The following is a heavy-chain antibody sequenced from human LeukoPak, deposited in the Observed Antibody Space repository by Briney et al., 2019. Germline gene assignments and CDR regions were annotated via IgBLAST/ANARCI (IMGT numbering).Heavy chain of an antibody. Sequence: SETLFLTCAVSGGSISSSNWWSWVRQPPGKGLEWIGEIYHSGSTNYNPSLKSRVTISVDKSKNQFSLKLSSVTAADTAVYYCAMDGDRGYYFDYWGQGTLVTVSS. V-gene: IGHV4-4*02. J-gene: IGHJ4*02. CDR2: IYHSGST. CDR1: GGSISSSNW. D-gene: IGHD2-2*03. CDR3: AMDGDRGYYFDY.